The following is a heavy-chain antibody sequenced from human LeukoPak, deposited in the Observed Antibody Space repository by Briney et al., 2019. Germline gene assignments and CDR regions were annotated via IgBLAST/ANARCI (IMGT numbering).Heavy chain of an antibody. CDR3: ARIVVVPAANDFDY. V-gene: IGHV3-30*02. CDR1: GFTFSSYG. CDR2: IRYDGSNK. D-gene: IGHD2-2*01. Sequence: GGSLRLSCAASGFTFSSYGMHWVRQAPGKGLEWVAFIRYDGSNKYYADSVKGRFTISRDNPKNTLYLQMNSLRAEDTAVYYCARIVVVPAANDFDYWGQGTLVTVSS. J-gene: IGHJ4*02.